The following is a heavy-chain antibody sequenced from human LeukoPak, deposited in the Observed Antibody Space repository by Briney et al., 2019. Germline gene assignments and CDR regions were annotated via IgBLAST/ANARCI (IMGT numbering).Heavy chain of an antibody. D-gene: IGHD6-13*01. J-gene: IGHJ6*03. CDR1: GGSISSYY. Sequence: SETLSLTCTVSGGSISSYYWSWIRQPPGKGLEWIGYIYYSGSTNYNPSLKSRVTISVDTSKNQFSLKLSSVTAAETAVYSCARGRYSSRWEYNYDYYMDGWGKGTTVTVSS. CDR3: ARGRYSSRWEYNYDYYMDG. V-gene: IGHV4-59*01. CDR2: IYYSGST.